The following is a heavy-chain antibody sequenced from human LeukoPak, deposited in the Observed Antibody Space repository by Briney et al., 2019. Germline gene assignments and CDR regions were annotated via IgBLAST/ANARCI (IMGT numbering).Heavy chain of an antibody. CDR2: INAGNGNA. CDR3: ARVVLRFLEWSLDGDY. D-gene: IGHD3-3*01. CDR1: GYTFTSYA. V-gene: IGHV1-3*01. Sequence: VASVTVSFKASGYTFTSYAMHWVRQAPGQRLEWMGWINAGNGNATYTQKFQDRVTFTRDTSASTVYMDLSSLRSEDTAVYYCARVVLRFLEWSLDGDYWGQGTLVTVSS. J-gene: IGHJ4*02.